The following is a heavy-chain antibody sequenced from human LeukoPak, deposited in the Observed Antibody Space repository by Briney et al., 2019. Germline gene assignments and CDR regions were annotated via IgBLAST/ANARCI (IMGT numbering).Heavy chain of an antibody. CDR3: GRSRDGYNHGVY. CDR2: IGVSGDST. CDR1: GFTFNNYA. J-gene: IGHJ4*02. Sequence: GGSLRLSCAASGFTFNNYAMSWVRQAPGKGLEWVSTIGVSGDSTYYADSVKGRFTISRDNSKNTLYLQMNSLRAEDTAVYYCGRSRDGYNHGVYWGQGTLVTVSA. D-gene: IGHD5-24*01. V-gene: IGHV3-23*01.